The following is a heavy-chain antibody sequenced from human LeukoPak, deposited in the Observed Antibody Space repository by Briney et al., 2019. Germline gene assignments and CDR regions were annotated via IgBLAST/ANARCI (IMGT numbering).Heavy chain of an antibody. Sequence: PSETLSLTCTVSGGSISSSSYYWGWIRQPPGKGLEWIGSIYYSGSTYYNPSLKSRVTISVDTSKNQFSLKLSSVTAADTAVYYCARDLGKYGDYEDGWFDPWGRGTLVTVSS. D-gene: IGHD4-17*01. CDR3: ARDLGKYGDYEDGWFDP. CDR2: IYYSGST. CDR1: GGSISSSSYY. J-gene: IGHJ5*02. V-gene: IGHV4-39*07.